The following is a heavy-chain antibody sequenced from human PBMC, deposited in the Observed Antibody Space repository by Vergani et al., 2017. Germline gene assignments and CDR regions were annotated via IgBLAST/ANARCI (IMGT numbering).Heavy chain of an antibody. D-gene: IGHD3-3*01. Sequence: QVQLVQSGAEVKKPGASVKVSCKASGYTFTSYYMHWVRQAPGQGLEWMGIINPSGGSTNYAQKFQGRVTMTRDTSTSTVYMELSSLRSEDTAVYYCARTIFGVVISRRRGGAFDIWGQGTMVTVSS. J-gene: IGHJ3*02. CDR1: GYTFTSYY. V-gene: IGHV1-46*01. CDR3: ARTIFGVVISRRRGGAFDI. CDR2: INPSGGST.